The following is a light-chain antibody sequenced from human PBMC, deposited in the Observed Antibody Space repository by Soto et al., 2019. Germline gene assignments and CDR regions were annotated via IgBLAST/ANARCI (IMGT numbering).Light chain of an antibody. Sequence: DIPMTQSPYSLSASVGDRVTITCRASQAIRNYLNWYQQKAGKAPKLLIYAASSLQSGVPSRFSGSGYGTDFTLTISSLQGEDSATYFCQESMSVTLTFGGGTKVEVK. CDR3: QESMSVTLT. CDR1: QAIRNY. CDR2: AAS. J-gene: IGKJ4*01. V-gene: IGKV1-39*01.